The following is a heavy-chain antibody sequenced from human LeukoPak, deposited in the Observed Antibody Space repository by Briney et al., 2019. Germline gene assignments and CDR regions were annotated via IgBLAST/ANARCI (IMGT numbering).Heavy chain of an antibody. J-gene: IGHJ4*02. V-gene: IGHV4-59*11. CDR2: IYYSGST. CDR1: GGSISSHY. CDR3: ARVGLYCGGDCYYFDY. D-gene: IGHD2-21*02. Sequence: SETLSLTCTVSGGSISSHYWSWIRQPPGKGLEWIGYIYYSGSTNYSPSLKSRVTISVDTSKNQFSLKLSSVTAADTAVYYCARVGLYCGGDCYYFDYWGQGTLVTVSS.